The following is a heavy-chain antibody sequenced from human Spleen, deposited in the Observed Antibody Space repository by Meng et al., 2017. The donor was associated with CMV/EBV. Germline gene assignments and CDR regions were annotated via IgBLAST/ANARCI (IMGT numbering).Heavy chain of an antibody. CDR3: AREIFGVVIISFRFDP. V-gene: IGHV4-39*07. CDR1: GGSISSSSYY. Sequence: QRQLQGCGQVLVNPSWTLSLTCTVSGGSISSSSYYWGWIRQPPGKGLEWIGSIYYSGSTYHNPSLKSRVTISVDTSKNQFSLKLSSVTAADTAVYYCAREIFGVVIISFRFDPWGQGTLVTVSS. D-gene: IGHD3-3*01. CDR2: IYYSGST. J-gene: IGHJ5*02.